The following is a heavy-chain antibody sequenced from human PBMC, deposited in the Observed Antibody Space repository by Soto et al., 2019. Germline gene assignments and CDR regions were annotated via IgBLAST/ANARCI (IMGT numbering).Heavy chain of an antibody. J-gene: IGHJ4*02. V-gene: IGHV1-69*01. Sequence: QVQLVQSGAEVKKPGSSVKVSCKASGGTFSSYAISWVRQAPGQGLEWMGGIIPIFGTANYAQKFQGRVTITADESTSTAYMELSSLISEDTAVYYCARLYYYDSSGYYPSRYFDYWGQGTLVTVSS. CDR3: ARLYYYDSSGYYPSRYFDY. CDR2: IIPIFGTA. D-gene: IGHD3-22*01. CDR1: GGTFSSYA.